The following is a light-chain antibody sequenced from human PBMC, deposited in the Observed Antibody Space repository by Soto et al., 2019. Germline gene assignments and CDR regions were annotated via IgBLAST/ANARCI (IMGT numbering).Light chain of an antibody. Sequence: EIVLTQSPATLSLSPGEGATLCCRASQSVSSYLAWYQQKPGQAPRLLLYDASNRATGIPARFSGSGSGTDFTLTLPSLVPEDFPVYYCQHRSNWLGTSGQGTNVEIK. J-gene: IGKJ1*01. CDR2: DAS. CDR1: QSVSSY. CDR3: QHRSNWLGT. V-gene: IGKV3-11*01.